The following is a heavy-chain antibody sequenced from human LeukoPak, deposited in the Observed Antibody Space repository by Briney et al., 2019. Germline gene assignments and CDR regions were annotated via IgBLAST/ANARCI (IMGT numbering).Heavy chain of an antibody. Sequence: PSETLSLTCTVSGGSISSYYWSSIRQPPGKGLEWIGYIYYSGSTNYNPSLKSRVTISVDTSKNQFSLKLSSVTAADTAVYYCARPYSGSHYYMDVWGKGTTVTVSS. V-gene: IGHV4-59*01. CDR3: ARPYSGSHYYMDV. CDR1: GGSISSYY. CDR2: IYYSGST. J-gene: IGHJ6*03. D-gene: IGHD1-26*01.